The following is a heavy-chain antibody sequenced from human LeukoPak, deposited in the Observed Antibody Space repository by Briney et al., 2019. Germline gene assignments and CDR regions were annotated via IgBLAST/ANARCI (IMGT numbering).Heavy chain of an antibody. J-gene: IGHJ4*02. CDR1: GFTFSSYV. D-gene: IGHD3-10*01. CDR3: AKNAGLESYYNHIDY. V-gene: IGHV3-23*01. Sequence: GGSLRLSCAASGFTFSSYVMSWVRQAPGKGLQWVSTISGGGDATYYADSVKGRFTISRDNSKNTLSLQMNSLRAEDTAIYYCAKNAGLESYYNHIDYWGQGPLVTVSS. CDR2: ISGGGDAT.